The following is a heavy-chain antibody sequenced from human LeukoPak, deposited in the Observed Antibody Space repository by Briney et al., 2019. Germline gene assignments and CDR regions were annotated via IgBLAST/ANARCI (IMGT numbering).Heavy chain of an antibody. CDR3: AKDGGTMIAYNWFDP. CDR2: ISGSGGST. V-gene: IGHV3-23*01. J-gene: IGHJ5*02. D-gene: IGHD3-22*01. Sequence: GGSLRLSCAASGFTFSSYAVSWVRQAPGKGLEWVSAISGSGGSTYYADSVKGRFTISRDNSKNTLYLQMNSLRAEDTAVYYCAKDGGTMIAYNWFDPWGQGTLVTVSS. CDR1: GFTFSSYA.